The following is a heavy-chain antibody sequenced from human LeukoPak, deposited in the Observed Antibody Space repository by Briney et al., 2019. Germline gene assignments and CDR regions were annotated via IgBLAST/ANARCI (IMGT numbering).Heavy chain of an antibody. CDR3: ARDYSPGYGGNLISWGY. V-gene: IGHV1-2*02. Sequence: ASVKVSCKASGYTFTDYYMHWVRQAPGQGLEWMGWINPNSGDTKYAQKLQGRVTMTTDTSTSTAYMELRSLRSDDTAVYYCARDYSPGYGGNLISWGYWGQGTLVTVSS. J-gene: IGHJ4*02. CDR1: GYTFTDYY. D-gene: IGHD4-23*01. CDR2: INPNSGDT.